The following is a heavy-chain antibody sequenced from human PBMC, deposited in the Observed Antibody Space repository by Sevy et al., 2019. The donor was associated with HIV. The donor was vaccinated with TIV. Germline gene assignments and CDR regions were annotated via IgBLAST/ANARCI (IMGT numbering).Heavy chain of an antibody. J-gene: IGHJ4*02. V-gene: IGHV4-59*01. Sequence: SETLSLTCTVAGGSITSSYWSWIRQPPGKVLEWLGYIYNSGSTNYNPSLKSRVTISADTSKNQFSLKLTAVTAADTAVYYCARLYTIFGLVRGFYFDNWGRGTLVTVSS. CDR2: IYNSGST. CDR3: ARLYTIFGLVRGFYFDN. D-gene: IGHD3-3*01. CDR1: GGSITSSY.